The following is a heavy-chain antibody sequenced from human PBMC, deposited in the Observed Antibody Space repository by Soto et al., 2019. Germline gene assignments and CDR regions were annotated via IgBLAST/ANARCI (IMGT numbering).Heavy chain of an antibody. J-gene: IGHJ4*02. CDR2: INAGNGNT. CDR1: GYTFTSYA. CDR3: ARGSGGGWCFFDY. Sequence: ASVKVSCKASGYTFTSYAMHWVRQAPGQRLEWMGWINAGNGNTKYSQKFQGRVTITRDTSASTAYMELSSLRSEDTAVYYCARGSGGGWCFFDYWGRGTLVTVSS. D-gene: IGHD6-19*01. V-gene: IGHV1-3*01.